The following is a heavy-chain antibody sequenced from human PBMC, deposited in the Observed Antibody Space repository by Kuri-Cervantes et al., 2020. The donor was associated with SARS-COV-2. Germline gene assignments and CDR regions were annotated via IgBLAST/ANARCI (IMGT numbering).Heavy chain of an antibody. Sequence: GESLKISCAASGFTFSSYAMSWVRQAPGKGLEWVSAISGSGGSTYYADSVKGRFTISRDNSKNTLYLQMNSLRAEDTAVYYCAKGGFWRHRKHAGAFDILGQGTMVTVSS. J-gene: IGHJ3*02. CDR1: GFTFSSYA. D-gene: IGHD1-14*01. CDR2: ISGSGGST. CDR3: AKGGFWRHRKHAGAFDI. V-gene: IGHV3-23*01.